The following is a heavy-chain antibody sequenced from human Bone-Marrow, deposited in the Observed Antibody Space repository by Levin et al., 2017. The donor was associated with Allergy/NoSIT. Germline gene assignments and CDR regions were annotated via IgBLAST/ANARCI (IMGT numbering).Heavy chain of an antibody. CDR1: GYAFSTYG. V-gene: IGHV1-18*01. D-gene: IGHD3-16*01. Sequence: GESLKISCKASGYAFSTYGISWVRQAPGQGLEWMGWISAYTGNTNYAQKFQDRVTMTTDASTSTAYMELGSLRSDDSAVYYCARVGDLRLDYWGQGTLVTVSS. CDR2: ISAYTGNT. CDR3: ARVGDLRLDY. J-gene: IGHJ4*02.